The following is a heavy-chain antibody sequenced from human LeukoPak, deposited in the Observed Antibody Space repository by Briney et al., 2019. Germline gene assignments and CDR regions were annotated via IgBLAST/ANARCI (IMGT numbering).Heavy chain of an antibody. CDR1: GFTFSNYW. D-gene: IGHD4-17*01. Sequence: GGSLRLSCVASGFTFSNYWMHWVPQVPGKGLVWVSRINLDGSTTTYADSVKGRFTISRDNAKNTLYLQMNSLRAEDTALYYCARDKTVSALRRDYMDVWGKGTTVTVP. J-gene: IGHJ6*03. CDR2: INLDGSTT. CDR3: ARDKTVSALRRDYMDV. V-gene: IGHV3-74*01.